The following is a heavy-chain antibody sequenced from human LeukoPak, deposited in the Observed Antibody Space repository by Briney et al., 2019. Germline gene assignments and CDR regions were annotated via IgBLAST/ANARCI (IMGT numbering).Heavy chain of an antibody. CDR3: ARDGWSTMALFDY. CDR2: VNTGNGNT. CDR1: GYTFINFA. D-gene: IGHD3-10*01. Sequence: GASVKVSCKASGYTFINFAMHWVRQAPGQGLEWMGWVNTGNGNTRYLQKFQDRVTITRDTSANTAYMELSSLRSEDTAVYYCARDGWSTMALFDYWGQGTLVTVSS. V-gene: IGHV1-3*04. J-gene: IGHJ4*02.